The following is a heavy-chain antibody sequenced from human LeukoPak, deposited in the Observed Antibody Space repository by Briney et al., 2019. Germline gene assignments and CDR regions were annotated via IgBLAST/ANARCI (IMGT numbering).Heavy chain of an antibody. CDR2: IDPNSGVT. CDR1: GYTLTDNH. D-gene: IGHD1-26*01. V-gene: IGHV1-2*02. J-gene: IGHJ3*01. CDR3: ARELGINAFDV. Sequence: EASVKVSCKASGYTLTDNHLYWVRQAPGQGLEWMGWIDPNSGVTNFAQNFQGRLTMTTDTSISTAYMELSRLTSDDTTVYYCARELGINAFDVWGQGTLVTVSS.